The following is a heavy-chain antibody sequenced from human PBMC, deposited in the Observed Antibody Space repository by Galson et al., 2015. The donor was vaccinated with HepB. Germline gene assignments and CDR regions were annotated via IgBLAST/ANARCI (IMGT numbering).Heavy chain of an antibody. Sequence: SLRLSCAASGFTFSEYAMNWVRQAPGKGLEWVAHTNGGGNILYYADSVKGRFTISRDNAKNSLYLQMNSLRAEDTAVYFCARYGSGYNYMDPFDYWGQGTLVTVSS. CDR3: ARYGSGYNYMDPFDY. CDR1: GFTFSEYA. V-gene: IGHV3-48*03. J-gene: IGHJ4*02. D-gene: IGHD3-10*01. CDR2: TNGGGNIL.